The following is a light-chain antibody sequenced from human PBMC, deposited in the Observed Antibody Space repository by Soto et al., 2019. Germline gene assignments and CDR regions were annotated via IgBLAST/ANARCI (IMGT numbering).Light chain of an antibody. J-gene: IGKJ2*01. CDR1: QGIRND. CDR2: AAS. CDR3: LQDYIYTPT. V-gene: IGKV1-6*01. Sequence: IQMTQSPSSLSASIGDRVTIPCRASQGIRNDLGWYQQKPGKAPKLLIYAASSLETGVPSRFSGSGSGTDFTLTISSLQPEDFATYYCLQDYIYTPTFGQGTKVDIK.